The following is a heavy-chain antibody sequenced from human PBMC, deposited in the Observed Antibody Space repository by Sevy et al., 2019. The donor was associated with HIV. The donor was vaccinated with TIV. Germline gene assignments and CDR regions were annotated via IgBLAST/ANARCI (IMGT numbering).Heavy chain of an antibody. J-gene: IGHJ6*03. CDR2: IIPIFGTP. D-gene: IGHD4-4*01. Sequence: ASVKVSCKASGGTFSSYAISWVRQAPGQGLEWMGGIIPIFGTPNYAQKFQGRVTITADESTSTAYMELSSLRSEDTAVYYCARAADYSSHYYYYMDVWGKGTTVTVSS. V-gene: IGHV1-69*13. CDR1: GGTFSSYA. CDR3: ARAADYSSHYYYYMDV.